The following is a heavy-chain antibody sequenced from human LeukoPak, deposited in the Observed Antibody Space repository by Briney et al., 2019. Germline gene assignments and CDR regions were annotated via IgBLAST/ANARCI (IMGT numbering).Heavy chain of an antibody. Sequence: GGSLRLSCAASGFTFSSYAMHWVRQAPGKGLEWVSAISGSGGSTYYADSVKGRFTISRDNSKNTLYLQMNSLRAEDTAVYYCAKVPVRPAELRYFDWLVYFDYWGQGTLVTVSS. CDR3: AKVPVRPAELRYFDWLVYFDY. V-gene: IGHV3-23*01. J-gene: IGHJ4*02. D-gene: IGHD3-9*01. CDR1: GFTFSSYA. CDR2: ISGSGGST.